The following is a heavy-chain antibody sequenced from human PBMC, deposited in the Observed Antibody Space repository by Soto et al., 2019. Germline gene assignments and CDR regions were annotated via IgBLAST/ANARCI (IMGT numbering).Heavy chain of an antibody. CDR1: GGSISSGDYY. V-gene: IGHV4-30-4*01. J-gene: IGHJ3*02. CDR3: PSLPSSSWYKAFDI. D-gene: IGHD6-13*01. Sequence: PSETLSLTCTVSGGSISSGDYYWSWIRQPPGEGLEWIGYIYYSGSTYYNPSLKSRVTISVDTSKNQISLELSSVTAADTAVYYCPSLPSSSWYKAFDIWGKGTMAPVSS. CDR2: IYYSGST.